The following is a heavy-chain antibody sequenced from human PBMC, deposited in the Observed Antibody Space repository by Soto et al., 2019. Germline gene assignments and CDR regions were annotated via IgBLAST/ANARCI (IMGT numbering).Heavy chain of an antibody. D-gene: IGHD3-9*01. V-gene: IGHV4-59*08. J-gene: IGHJ4*02. Sequence: SETLSLTCTVSGGSISSYYWSWIRQPPGKGLEWIGYIYYSGSTNYNPSLKSRVTISVDTSKNQFSLKLSSVTAADTAVYYCARHTFDWSTAYYFDYWGQGTLVTVSS. CDR3: ARHTFDWSTAYYFDY. CDR2: IYYSGST. CDR1: GGSISSYY.